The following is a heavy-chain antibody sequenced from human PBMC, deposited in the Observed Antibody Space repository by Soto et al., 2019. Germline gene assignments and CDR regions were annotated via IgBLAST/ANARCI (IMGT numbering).Heavy chain of an antibody. CDR1: GGTFSSYA. J-gene: IGHJ4*02. Sequence: QVQLVQSGAEVKKPWSSVKVSCKASGGTFSSYAISWVRQAPGQGLEWMGGIIPIFGTANYAQKFQGRVTITADESTSTDYMELSSLRSEDTAVYYCASGRLKWELLSSLDYWGQGTLVTVSS. D-gene: IGHD1-26*01. V-gene: IGHV1-69*01. CDR2: IIPIFGTA. CDR3: ASGRLKWELLSSLDY.